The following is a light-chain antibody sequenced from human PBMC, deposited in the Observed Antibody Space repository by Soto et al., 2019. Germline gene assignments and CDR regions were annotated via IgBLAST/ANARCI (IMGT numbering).Light chain of an antibody. CDR3: QSYDSSLSGYV. J-gene: IGLJ1*01. CDR2: GNS. V-gene: IGLV1-40*01. CDR1: SSNIGAGYD. Sequence: QSVLTQPPSLSGAPGQRVTISCTGNSSNIGAGYDVHWYQQLPGTVPKLLIYGNSNRPSGVPDRFSGSKSGPSASLAITGLQAEDEADYYCQSYDSSLSGYVFGTGTKVTVL.